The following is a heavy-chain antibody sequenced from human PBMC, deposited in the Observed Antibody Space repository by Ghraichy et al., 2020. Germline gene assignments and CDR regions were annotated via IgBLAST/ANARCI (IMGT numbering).Heavy chain of an antibody. J-gene: IGHJ4*02. CDR3: ARDFRRYYDSSGYSGY. Sequence: GESLNISCAASGFTFSSYAMHWVRQAPGKGLEWVAVISYDGSNKYYADSVKGRFTISRDNSKNTLYLQMNSLRAEDTAVYYCARDFRRYYDSSGYSGYWGQGTLVTVSS. CDR1: GFTFSSYA. V-gene: IGHV3-30-3*01. CDR2: ISYDGSNK. D-gene: IGHD3-22*01.